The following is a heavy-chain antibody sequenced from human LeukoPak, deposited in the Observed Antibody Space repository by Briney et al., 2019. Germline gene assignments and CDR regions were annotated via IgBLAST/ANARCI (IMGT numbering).Heavy chain of an antibody. CDR3: ATVPYGVPSLSGYFDY. V-gene: IGHV3-23*01. Sequence: GGSLRLSCAASGFTFSSSVMTWVRQAPAKGLEWVSGISGTGVTTYYADSVKGRFTISRDNSKNTVFLQMNSLRAEDAAVYYCATVPYGVPSLSGYFDYWGQGTLVAVSS. D-gene: IGHD4-17*01. CDR2: ISGTGVTT. J-gene: IGHJ4*02. CDR1: GFTFSSSV.